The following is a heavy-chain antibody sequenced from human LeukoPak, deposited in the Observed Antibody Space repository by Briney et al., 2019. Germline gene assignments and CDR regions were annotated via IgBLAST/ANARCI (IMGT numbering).Heavy chain of an antibody. CDR1: GYSISSGYY. V-gene: IGHV4-61*01. Sequence: SETLSLTCTVSGYSISSGYYWSWIRQPPGKGLEWIGYIYYSGSTTYNPSLKSRVTISVDTSKKQFSLKLSSVSAADTAVYFCARDIAVAGTMDYYYMDVWGKGTTVTISS. D-gene: IGHD6-19*01. J-gene: IGHJ6*03. CDR2: IYYSGST. CDR3: ARDIAVAGTMDYYYMDV.